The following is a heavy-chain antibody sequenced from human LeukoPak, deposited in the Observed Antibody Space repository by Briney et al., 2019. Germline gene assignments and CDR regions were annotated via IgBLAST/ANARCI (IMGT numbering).Heavy chain of an antibody. J-gene: IGHJ4*02. CDR2: ISGSGGST. V-gene: IGHV3-23*01. Sequence: GGSLRPSCAASGFTFSSYAMSWVRQAPGKGLEWVSAISGSGGSTYYADSVKGRFTISRDNSKNTLYLQMNSPRAEDTAVYYCAKVGYSYGYYFDYWGQGTLVTVSS. CDR3: AKVGYSYGYYFDY. D-gene: IGHD5-18*01. CDR1: GFTFSSYA.